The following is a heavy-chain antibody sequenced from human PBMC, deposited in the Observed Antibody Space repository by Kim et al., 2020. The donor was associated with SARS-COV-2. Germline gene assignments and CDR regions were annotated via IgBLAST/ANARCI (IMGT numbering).Heavy chain of an antibody. V-gene: IGHV1-2*02. J-gene: IGHJ6*02. CDR1: GYTFTGYY. CDR3: ASSSPGRVLGISYNGPYYYYGMDV. CDR2: INPNSGGT. D-gene: IGHD7-27*01. Sequence: ASVKVSCKASGYTFTGYYMHWVRQARGQGLEWMGWINPNSGGTNYAQKFQGRVTMTRDTSISTAYMELSRLRSDDTAVYYCASSSPGRVLGISYNGPYYYYGMDVWGQGTTVTVSS.